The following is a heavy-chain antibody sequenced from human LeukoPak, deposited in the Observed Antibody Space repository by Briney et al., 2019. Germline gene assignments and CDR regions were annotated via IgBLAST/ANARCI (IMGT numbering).Heavy chain of an antibody. CDR3: ARAPNGGWYGY. Sequence: GGSLRLSCAAYGFTFTNYAMSWVRQAPGKGLEWVANIKQDGSEKYYVDSVKGRFTISRDNAKNSLYLQMNSLRAEDTAVYYCARAPNGGWYGYWGQGTLVTVSS. V-gene: IGHV3-7*01. CDR1: GFTFTNYA. CDR2: IKQDGSEK. D-gene: IGHD6-19*01. J-gene: IGHJ4*02.